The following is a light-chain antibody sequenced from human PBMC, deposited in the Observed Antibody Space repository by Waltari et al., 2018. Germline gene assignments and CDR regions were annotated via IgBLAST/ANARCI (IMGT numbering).Light chain of an antibody. CDR1: QSVSSNY. Sequence: EIVLTQSPAALSLSPGDRATLSCRASQSVSSNYIAWYQQKPGQAPRLLIYAASMRATGIPDRFSGSGSGTDFTLTIRRLETEDFAVYYCQQYGNSNPLFGPGTKVDIK. CDR2: AAS. V-gene: IGKV3-20*01. CDR3: QQYGNSNPL. J-gene: IGKJ3*01.